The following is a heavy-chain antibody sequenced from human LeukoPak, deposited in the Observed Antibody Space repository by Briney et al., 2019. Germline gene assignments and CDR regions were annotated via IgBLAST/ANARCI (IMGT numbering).Heavy chain of an antibody. Sequence: SETLSLTCTVSGGSFSSYYWSWIRQPPGKGLEWIGGIHYSGSTNYNPSLKSRVTISMDTSKNQFSLRLSSVTAVDTAVYYCARVSGATITTYYGMDFWGQGTTVTVS. V-gene: IGHV4-59*01. CDR2: IHYSGST. CDR1: GGSFSSYY. J-gene: IGHJ6*02. CDR3: ARVSGATITTYYGMDF. D-gene: IGHD5-12*01.